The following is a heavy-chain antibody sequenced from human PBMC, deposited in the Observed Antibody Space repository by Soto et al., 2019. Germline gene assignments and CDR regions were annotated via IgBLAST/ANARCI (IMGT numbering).Heavy chain of an antibody. V-gene: IGHV4-39*01. D-gene: IGHD6-13*01. J-gene: IGHJ4*02. CDR3: ARNPGIAAAGTGGDY. CDR2: IYYSGST. CDR1: GGSISSSSYY. Sequence: QLQLQESGPGLVKPSETLSLTCTVSGGSISSSSYYWGWIRQPPGKGLEWIGSIYYSGSTYYNPSLKSRVTIXXDXSXXQFSLKLSSVTAADTAVYYCARNPGIAAAGTGGDYWGQGTLVTVSS.